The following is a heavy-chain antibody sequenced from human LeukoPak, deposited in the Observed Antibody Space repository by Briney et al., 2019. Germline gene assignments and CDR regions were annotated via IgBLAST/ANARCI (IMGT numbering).Heavy chain of an antibody. V-gene: IGHV3-53*01. CDR3: ARSPSPGYYYYYGMDV. J-gene: IGHJ6*02. CDR1: XY. Sequence: XYXXWVRQAPGKGLEWVSVIYSGGSTYYADSVKGRFTISRDNSKNTLYLQMNSLRAEDTAVYYCARSPSPGYYYYYGMDVWGQGTTVTVSS. CDR2: IYSGGST.